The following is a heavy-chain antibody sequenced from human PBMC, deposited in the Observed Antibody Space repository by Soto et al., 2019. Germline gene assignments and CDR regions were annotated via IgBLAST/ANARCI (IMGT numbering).Heavy chain of an antibody. Sequence: RLSCAASGFTFSSYWMHWVRQAPGKGLVWVSRINSDGSSTSYADSVKGRFTISRDNAKNTLYLQMNSLRVEDTAVYYCAREVPSGYARSVDYWGQGTLVTVSS. CDR1: GFTFSSYW. V-gene: IGHV3-74*01. D-gene: IGHD3-10*01. J-gene: IGHJ4*02. CDR2: INSDGSST. CDR3: AREVPSGYARSVDY.